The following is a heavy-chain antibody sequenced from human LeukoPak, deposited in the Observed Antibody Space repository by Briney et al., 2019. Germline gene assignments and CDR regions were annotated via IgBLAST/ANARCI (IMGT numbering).Heavy chain of an antibody. CDR1: GFTVSSNY. D-gene: IGHD2-2*01. CDR2: IDSSSNYI. V-gene: IGHV3-21*01. J-gene: IGHJ1*01. Sequence: RPGGSLRLSCAASGFTVSSNYMSWVRQAPGKGLEWVSAIDSSSNYIYYADSVKGRFTISRDNAKNSLYLQMNSLRAEDTAVYYCARLPGYCSSTTCHSYGDLWGQGTLVTVSS. CDR3: ARLPGYCSSTTCHSYGDL.